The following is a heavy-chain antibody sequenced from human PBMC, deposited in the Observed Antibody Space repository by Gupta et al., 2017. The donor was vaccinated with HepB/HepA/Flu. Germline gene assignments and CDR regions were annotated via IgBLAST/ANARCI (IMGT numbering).Heavy chain of an antibody. CDR2: ISAVSSDGSNK. V-gene: IGHV3-33*01. CDR3: ARNGDASGYYWYFDI. CDR1: GFTLRNYG. D-gene: IGHD3-22*01. Sequence: QVHLVESGGGVVQPGRSMSLSRAAYGFTLRNYGRHWVRQAAGKGLQGGTAISAVSSDGSNKYYADSLRGRLTISRDNSKNTLYLEINSLRADDTAVYYWARNGDASGYYWYFDIWGRGTLVTVSS. J-gene: IGHJ2*01.